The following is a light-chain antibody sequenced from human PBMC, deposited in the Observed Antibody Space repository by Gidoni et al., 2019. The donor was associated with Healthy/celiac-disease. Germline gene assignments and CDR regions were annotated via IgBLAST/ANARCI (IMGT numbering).Light chain of an antibody. J-gene: IGKJ3*01. CDR1: QSLLHSNGYNF. CDR3: MQALQTPFT. CDR2: LGS. Sequence: DIVMTQSPLSLSVTPGEPASISCRYSQSLLHSNGYNFLDWYLQKPGQSPQLLIYLGSNRASGVPDRFSGSCSGTDFTLKISRVEAEDVGVYYCMQALQTPFTFGPGTKVEIK. V-gene: IGKV2-28*01.